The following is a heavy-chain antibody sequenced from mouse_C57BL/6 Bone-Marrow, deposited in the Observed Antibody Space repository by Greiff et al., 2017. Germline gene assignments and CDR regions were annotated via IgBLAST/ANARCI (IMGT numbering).Heavy chain of an antibody. CDR3: ARGLYYGSTGFDY. CDR1: GYTFTSYW. D-gene: IGHD1-1*01. CDR2: IHPNSGST. V-gene: IGHV1-64*01. J-gene: IGHJ2*01. Sequence: QVQLQQPGAELVKPGASVKLSCKASGYTFTSYWMHWVKQRPGQGLEWIGMIHPNSGSTNYNEKFKSKATLTVDKSSSTAYMQLSSLPSEDSAVYYCARGLYYGSTGFDYWGQGTTLTVSS.